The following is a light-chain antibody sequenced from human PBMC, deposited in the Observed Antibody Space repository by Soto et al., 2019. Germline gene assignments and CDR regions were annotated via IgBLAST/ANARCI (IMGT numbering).Light chain of an antibody. CDR3: QQSYTTASIT. CDR1: QSISRN. CDR2: AAS. Sequence: DIQMTQSPSSLSASVGDRVTITCRASQSISRNLNWYQHKRGKAPKLLIYAASSLQNGVASRFSGGGSGTEFTLSISSLQPEDFGTYYCQQSYTTASITFGQGTRLEIK. V-gene: IGKV1-39*01. J-gene: IGKJ5*01.